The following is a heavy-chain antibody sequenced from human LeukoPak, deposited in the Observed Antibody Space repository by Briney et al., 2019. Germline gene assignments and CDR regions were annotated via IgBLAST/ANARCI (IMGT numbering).Heavy chain of an antibody. CDR1: GYTFTSYD. CDR3: AREIDRDGYNRFFDY. Sequence: ASVKVSCKASGYTFTSYDINWVRQATGQGLEWMGWMNPNSGNTGYAQKFQGRVTITRDTSASTAYMDLSSLRSEDTAVYYCAREIDRDGYNRFFDYWGQGILVTVSS. V-gene: IGHV1-8*01. J-gene: IGHJ4*02. D-gene: IGHD5-24*01. CDR2: MNPNSGNT.